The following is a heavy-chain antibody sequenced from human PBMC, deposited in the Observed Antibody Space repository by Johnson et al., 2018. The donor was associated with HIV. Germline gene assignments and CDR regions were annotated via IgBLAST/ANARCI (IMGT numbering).Heavy chain of an antibody. Sequence: VQLVESGGGVERPGESLRRSCVGSGFMFDDYAMSRVRQVPGKGLEWGSGIDWTGANAGYADSVKGRFTIFRDNAKNSHDIQLGCLGEEDTALYYCARHAGGDFTYGLFQHWGLGTLVTVSS. D-gene: IGHD4-17*01. V-gene: IGHV3-20*04. CDR3: ARHAGGDFTYGLFQH. J-gene: IGHJ1*01. CDR1: GFMFDDYA. CDR2: IDWTGANA.